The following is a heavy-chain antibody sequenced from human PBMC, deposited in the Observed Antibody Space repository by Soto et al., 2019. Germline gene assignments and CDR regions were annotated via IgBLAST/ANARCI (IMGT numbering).Heavy chain of an antibody. D-gene: IGHD2-15*01. V-gene: IGHV1-46*03. CDR2: INPSGGST. Sequence: ASVKVSCKASGYTFTSYYMHWVRQAPGQGLEWMGIINPSGGSTSYAQKFQGRVTMTRDTSTSTVYMELSSLRSEDTAVYYCARRQVGLRVVPTGDYYYYYMDVWGKGTTVTVSS. CDR3: ARRQVGLRVVPTGDYYYYYMDV. J-gene: IGHJ6*03. CDR1: GYTFTSYY.